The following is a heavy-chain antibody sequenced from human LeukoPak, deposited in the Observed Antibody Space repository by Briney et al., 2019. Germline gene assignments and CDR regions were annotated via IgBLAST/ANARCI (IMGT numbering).Heavy chain of an antibody. D-gene: IGHD3-3*01. CDR2: IYYSGST. CDR1: GGSISSGGYY. V-gene: IGHV4-31*03. J-gene: IGHJ5*02. Sequence: KPSETLSLTCTVSGGSISSGGYYWSWIRQHPGKGLEWIGYIYYSGSTYYNPPLKSRVTISVDTSKNQFSLKLSSVTVADTAVYYCAREVPITIFGVVVNWFDPWGQGTLVTVSS. CDR3: AREVPITIFGVVVNWFDP.